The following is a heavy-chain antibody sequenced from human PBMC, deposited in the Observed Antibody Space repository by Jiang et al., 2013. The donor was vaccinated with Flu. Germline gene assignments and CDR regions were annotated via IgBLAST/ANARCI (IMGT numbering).Heavy chain of an antibody. J-gene: IGHJ5*02. CDR1: GYTFTGYY. CDR2: IDPKSGGT. CDR3: TRGASVSSTGWYRRWFDP. V-gene: IGHV1-2*04. Sequence: SGAEVKKPGASVKVSCKASGYTFTGYYLHWVRQAPGQGLEWVGWIDPKSGGTKYAQKFQGWVTMTRDTAISTAYMELSRLKSDDTALYYCTRGASVSSTGWYRRWFDPWGQGTLVTV. D-gene: IGHD6-19*01.